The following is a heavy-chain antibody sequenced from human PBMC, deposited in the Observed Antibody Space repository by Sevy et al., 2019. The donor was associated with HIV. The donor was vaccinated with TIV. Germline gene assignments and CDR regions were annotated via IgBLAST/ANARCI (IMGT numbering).Heavy chain of an antibody. Sequence: GGSLRLSCAASGFTFSSYWMHWVRQAPGKGLLWVSRINTDWGSTNYADSVKGRFTISRDNAKNTLYLQMNSLGAKDTAEYYCARGIRGSVDVWGKGATVTVSS. D-gene: IGHD3-16*01. J-gene: IGHJ6*04. CDR3: ARGIRGSVDV. V-gene: IGHV3-74*01. CDR1: GFTFSSYW. CDR2: INTDWGST.